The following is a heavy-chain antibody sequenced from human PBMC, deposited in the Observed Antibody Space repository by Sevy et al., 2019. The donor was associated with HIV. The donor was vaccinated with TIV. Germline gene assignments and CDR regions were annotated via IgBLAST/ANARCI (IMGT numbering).Heavy chain of an antibody. Sequence: SQTLSLTCAISGDSVSSNSAAWNWIRQSPSRGLEWQGRTSYRSKWYNDYAVSVKSRITINPDTSKNQFSLQLNSVTPEDTAVYYCARDQRGYSYGYPNYYGMDVWDQGTTVTVSS. D-gene: IGHD5-18*01. CDR2: TSYRSKWYN. J-gene: IGHJ6*02. CDR3: ARDQRGYSYGYPNYYGMDV. V-gene: IGHV6-1*01. CDR1: GDSVSSNSAA.